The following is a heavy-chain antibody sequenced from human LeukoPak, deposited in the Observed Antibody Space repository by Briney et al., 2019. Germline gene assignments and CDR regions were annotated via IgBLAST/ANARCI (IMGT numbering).Heavy chain of an antibody. Sequence: GGSLRLSCAASGFTFSSYSMNWVRQAPGKGLEWVSAISGSGGSTYYADSVKGRFTISRDNSKNTLYLQMNSLRAEDTAVYYCAKDANYGSGRLDVDYWGQGTLVTVSS. CDR2: ISGSGGST. CDR1: GFTFSSYS. CDR3: AKDANYGSGRLDVDY. D-gene: IGHD3-10*01. V-gene: IGHV3-23*01. J-gene: IGHJ4*02.